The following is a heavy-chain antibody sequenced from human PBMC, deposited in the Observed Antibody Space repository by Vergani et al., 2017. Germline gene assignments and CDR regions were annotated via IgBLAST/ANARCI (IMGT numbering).Heavy chain of an antibody. CDR2: IIPIFGTA. CDR3: ARGIVVVAATPPYDSSGYYYYFDY. Sequence: QVQLVQSGAEVKKPGSSVKVSCKASGGTFSSSAISWVRQAPGQGLEWMGGIIPIFGTANYAQKFQGSVTITADESTSTAYMELSSLRSEDTAVYYCARGIVVVAATPPYDSSGYYYYFDYWGQGTLVTVSS. D-gene: IGHD3-22*01. V-gene: IGHV1-69*12. CDR1: GGTFSSSA. J-gene: IGHJ4*02.